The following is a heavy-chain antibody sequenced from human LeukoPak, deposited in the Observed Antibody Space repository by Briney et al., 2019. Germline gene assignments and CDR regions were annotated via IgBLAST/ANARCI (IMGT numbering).Heavy chain of an antibody. V-gene: IGHV3-9*01. CDR3: AREKDEWELSFDY. J-gene: IGHJ4*02. D-gene: IGHD1-26*01. CDR1: GFTFDDYA. Sequence: GGSLRLSCAASGFTFDDYAMHWVRQAPGKGLEWVSGISWNSDSIGYADSVKGRFTISRDNAKNSLYLQMNSLRAEDTAVYYCAREKDEWELSFDYWGQGTLVTVSS. CDR2: ISWNSDSI.